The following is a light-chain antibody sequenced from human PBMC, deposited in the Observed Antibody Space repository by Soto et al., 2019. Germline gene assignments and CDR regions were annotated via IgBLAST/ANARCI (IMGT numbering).Light chain of an antibody. CDR1: QGVSSY. CDR2: DAS. V-gene: IGKV3-11*01. Sequence: EIVLTQSPATLSLSPGERATLSCRASQGVSSYLAWYQQKPGQAPRRLIYDASNRATGIPARFSGSGSGTDVTLTISSLEPEDFAFYYCQQRSNWRGTFGQGTKLEIK. CDR3: QQRSNWRGT. J-gene: IGKJ2*01.